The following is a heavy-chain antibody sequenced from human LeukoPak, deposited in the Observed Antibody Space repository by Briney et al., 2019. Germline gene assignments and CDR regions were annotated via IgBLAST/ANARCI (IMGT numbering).Heavy chain of an antibody. CDR3: ARLRFLEWLFPWFDP. J-gene: IGHJ5*02. V-gene: IGHV4-59*08. CDR2: ISYSGNT. CDR1: GGSISGQY. D-gene: IGHD3-3*01. Sequence: PSETLSLTCTVSGGSISGQYWSWIRQPPGRGLEWIGYISYSGNTKYNPYLKSRVTISVDTSKNQFSLKLNSMSAADTSVYYCARLRFLEWLFPWFDPWGQGILVTVSS.